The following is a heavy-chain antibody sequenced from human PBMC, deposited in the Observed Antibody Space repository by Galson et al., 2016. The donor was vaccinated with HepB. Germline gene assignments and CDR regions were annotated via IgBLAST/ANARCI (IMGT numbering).Heavy chain of an antibody. CDR1: GFTASSYY. D-gene: IGHD2-8*02. CDR3: ARTSYRECTGNRCVNFRYYYYYMDG. Sequence: SLRLSCAASGFTASSYYMSWVRQAPGKGLEWVSVIFFGGNTYYADSVEGLTTISRDASTNTLYLQMNGLPAEDTAVYFCARTSYRECTGNRCVNFRYYYYYMDGWGKGTTVTVSS. J-gene: IGHJ6*03. V-gene: IGHV3-53*01. CDR2: IFFGGNT.